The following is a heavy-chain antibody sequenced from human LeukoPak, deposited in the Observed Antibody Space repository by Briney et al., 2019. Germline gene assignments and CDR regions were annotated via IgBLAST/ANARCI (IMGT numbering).Heavy chain of an antibody. D-gene: IGHD2-15*01. V-gene: IGHV4-34*01. CDR1: GGSFSGYY. CDR2: IKHSVST. J-gene: IGHJ3*02. CDR3: ARAALGYCSGCSCRNDAFDI. Sequence: PSETLSLTCAVDGGSFSGYYWSWIRQPPGKGREWMGEIKHSVSTNYKPSLKSRVTISVDTSKNQFSLKLSSVTAADTAVYYCARAALGYCSGCSCRNDAFDIWGQGTMVTVSS.